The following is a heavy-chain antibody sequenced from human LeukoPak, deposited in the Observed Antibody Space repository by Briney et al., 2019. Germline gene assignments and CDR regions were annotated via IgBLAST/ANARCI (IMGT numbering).Heavy chain of an antibody. V-gene: IGHV1-2*02. D-gene: IGHD2-15*01. CDR1: GYTFTSYG. CDR3: AKEADIVSFDL. Sequence: EASVKVSCKASGYTFTSYGISWVRQAPGQGLEWMGWIDPNSGGTKYAQKFQDRVTMTSDASISTAYMELSGLRSDDTAVYFCAKEADIVSFDLWGRGTLVTVSS. J-gene: IGHJ2*01. CDR2: IDPNSGGT.